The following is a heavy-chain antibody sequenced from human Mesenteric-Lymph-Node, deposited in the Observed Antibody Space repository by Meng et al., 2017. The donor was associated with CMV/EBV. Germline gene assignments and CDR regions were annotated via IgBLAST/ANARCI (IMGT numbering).Heavy chain of an antibody. J-gene: IGHJ5*02. V-gene: IGHV3-7*01. CDR1: GFTFSSYA. CDR2: IKQDGSEK. Sequence: GGSLRLSCAASGFTFSSYAMSWVRQAPGKGLEWVANIKQDGSEKYYVDSVKGRFTISRDNAKNSLYLQMNSLRAEDTAVYYCAREGSGTTWSWFDPWGQETLVTVSS. CDR3: AREGSGTTWSWFDP. D-gene: IGHD1-7*01.